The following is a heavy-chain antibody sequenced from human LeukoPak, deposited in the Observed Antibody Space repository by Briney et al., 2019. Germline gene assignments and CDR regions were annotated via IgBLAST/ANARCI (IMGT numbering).Heavy chain of an antibody. D-gene: IGHD1-26*01. CDR1: GFTFSDYY. CDR3: ARDHGGSYSVAGY. Sequence: KPGGSLRLSCAASGFTFSDYYMSWIRQAPGKGLECLSYISPSGSTIFYADSVKGRFTIYRDNAKNSLFLQMDSLRAEDTAMYYCARDHGGSYSVAGYWGQGALVTVSS. J-gene: IGHJ4*02. CDR2: ISPSGSTI. V-gene: IGHV3-11*01.